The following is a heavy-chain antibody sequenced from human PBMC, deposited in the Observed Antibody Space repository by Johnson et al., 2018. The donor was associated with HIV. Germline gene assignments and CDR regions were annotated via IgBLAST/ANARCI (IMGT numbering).Heavy chain of an antibody. CDR2: IYSGGST. D-gene: IGHD6-13*01. J-gene: IGHJ3*01. Sequence: VQLVESGGGLVQPGGSLRLSCAASGFTVSSNYMSWVRQAPGKGLEWFSVIYSGGSTYYADSVKGRFTISRDNSKNTLYLQMNSLRDEDTAVYYCEYSAAGHWGQGTMVTVSS. CDR3: EYSAAGH. CDR1: GFTVSSNY. V-gene: IGHV3-66*01.